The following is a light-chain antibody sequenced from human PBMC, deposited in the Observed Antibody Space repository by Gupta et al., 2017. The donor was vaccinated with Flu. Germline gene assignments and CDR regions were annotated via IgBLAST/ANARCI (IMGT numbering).Light chain of an antibody. V-gene: IGLV2-14*01. J-gene: IGLJ1*01. Sequence: QSALTQLASVSGSPGQSIPISYTGSSSDVGRSDSVSWYQQHPGKAPKLLIYDVSTRPSGVSSRFSGSKSGNTASLTISGLQAEDETDYYCSSYTSISTFYVFGTGTKVTVL. CDR2: DVS. CDR1: SSDVGRSDS. CDR3: SSYTSISTFYV.